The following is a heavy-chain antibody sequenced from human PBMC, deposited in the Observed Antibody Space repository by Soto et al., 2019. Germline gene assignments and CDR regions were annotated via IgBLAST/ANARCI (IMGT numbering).Heavy chain of an antibody. CDR3: ARKTLAASGHFYY. V-gene: IGHV4-59*12. D-gene: IGHD6-13*01. J-gene: IGHJ4*02. CDR2: IYYSGST. Sequence: SETLSLTCTVSGGSISSYYWSWIRQPPGKGLEWIGYIYYSGSTNYNPSLKSRVTISADKSNNQFSLKLTSVTAADTAVYYCARKTLAASGHFYYWGQGTQVTVSS. CDR1: GGSISSYY.